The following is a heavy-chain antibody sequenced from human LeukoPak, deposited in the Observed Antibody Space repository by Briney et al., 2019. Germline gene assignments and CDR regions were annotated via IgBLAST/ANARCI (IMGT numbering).Heavy chain of an antibody. CDR1: GYTFTSYY. D-gene: IGHD3-10*01. Sequence: ASVNVSCKASGYTFTSYYMHWVRQAPGQGLEWMGIINPSGGSTSYAQKFQGRVTMTRDTSTSAVYMELSSLRSEDTAVYYCARDTGEAAANPLDYYGSGMPDYWGQGTLVTVSS. CDR3: ARDTGEAAANPLDYYGSGMPDY. CDR2: INPSGGST. V-gene: IGHV1-46*01. J-gene: IGHJ4*02.